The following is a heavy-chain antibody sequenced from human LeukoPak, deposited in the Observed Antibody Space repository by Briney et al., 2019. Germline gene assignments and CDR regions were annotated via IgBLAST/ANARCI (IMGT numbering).Heavy chain of an antibody. V-gene: IGHV3-48*04. CDR2: ISSSSSTI. D-gene: IGHD6-13*01. Sequence: GESLKISCKGSGYSFSSYWIGWVRQAPGKGLEWVSYISSSSSTIYYADSVKGRFTISRDNAKNSLYLQMNSLRAEDTAVYYCASIAAAGHFDYWGQGTLATVSS. CDR1: GYSFSSYW. CDR3: ASIAAAGHFDY. J-gene: IGHJ4*02.